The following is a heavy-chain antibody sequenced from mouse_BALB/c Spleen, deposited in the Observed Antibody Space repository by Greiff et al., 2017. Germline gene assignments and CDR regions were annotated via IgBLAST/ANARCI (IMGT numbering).Heavy chain of an antibody. CDR3: ARGDYFDY. CDR1: GFTFSSFG. CDR2: ISSGSSTI. J-gene: IGHJ2*01. Sequence: DVQLVESGGGLVQPEGSRKLSCAASGFTFSSFGMHWVRQAPEKGLEWVAYISSGSSTIYYADTVKGRFTISRDNPKNTLFLQMTSLRSEDTAMYYCARGDYFDYWGQGTTLTVSS. V-gene: IGHV5-17*02.